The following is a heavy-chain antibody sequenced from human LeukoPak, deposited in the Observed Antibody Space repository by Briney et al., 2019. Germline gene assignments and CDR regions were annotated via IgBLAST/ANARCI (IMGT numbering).Heavy chain of an antibody. CDR2: IYYSGTT. J-gene: IGHJ4*02. V-gene: IGHV4-39*01. D-gene: IGHD2-2*01. CDR1: GGPISSSSYY. CDR3: ARLPAGYCSSTSCYLFPPIDY. Sequence: SETLSLTCTVSGGPISSSSYYWGWIRQPPGKGLELIGSIYYSGTTYYNPSLKSRVTISVDTSKNQFSLKLSSVTAADTAVYYCARLPAGYCSSTSCYLFPPIDYWGQGTLVTVSS.